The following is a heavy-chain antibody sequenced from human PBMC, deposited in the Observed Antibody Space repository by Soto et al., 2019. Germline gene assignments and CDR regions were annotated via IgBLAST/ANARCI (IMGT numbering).Heavy chain of an antibody. D-gene: IGHD2-15*01. CDR3: ARDVAVAWPQRFDY. Sequence: GASVKVSCKASGYTFTSYGISWVRQAPGQGLEWMGWISAYNGNTNYAQKLQGRVTMTTDTSTSTAYMELRSLRSDDTAVYYCARDVAVAWPQRFDYWGQGTLVTVSS. CDR1: GYTFTSYG. CDR2: ISAYNGNT. J-gene: IGHJ4*02. V-gene: IGHV1-18*01.